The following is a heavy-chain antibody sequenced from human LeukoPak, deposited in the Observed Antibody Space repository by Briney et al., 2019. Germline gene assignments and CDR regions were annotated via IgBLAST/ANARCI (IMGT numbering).Heavy chain of an antibody. Sequence: SGTLSLTCAVPGGSISSSNWWSWVRQPPGKGLEWIGEIYHSGSTNYNPSLKSRVTISVDKSKNQFSLKLSSVTAADTAVYYCASLRSGWYWTPPYYYYYMDVWGKGTTVTVSS. D-gene: IGHD6-19*01. J-gene: IGHJ6*03. CDR1: GGSISSSNW. V-gene: IGHV4-4*02. CDR2: IYHSGST. CDR3: ASLRSGWYWTPPYYYYYMDV.